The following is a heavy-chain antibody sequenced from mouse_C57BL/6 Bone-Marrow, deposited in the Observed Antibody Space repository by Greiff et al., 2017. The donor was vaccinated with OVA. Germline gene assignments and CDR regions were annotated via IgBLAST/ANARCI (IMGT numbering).Heavy chain of an antibody. J-gene: IGHJ4*01. CDR2: ISNGGGST. Sequence: EVKLMESGGGLVQPGGSLKLSCAASGFTFSAFYMYWIRQTPEKRLEWVAYISNGGGSTYYPDTVKGRFTISRDNAKNTLYLQMSRRKSEDTAMYYCARLDAMDYWGQGTSVTVSS. CDR3: ARLDAMDY. CDR1: GFTFSAFY. V-gene: IGHV5-12*01.